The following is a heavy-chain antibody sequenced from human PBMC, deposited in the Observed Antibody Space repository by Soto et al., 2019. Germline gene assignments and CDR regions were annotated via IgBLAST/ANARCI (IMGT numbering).Heavy chain of an antibody. J-gene: IGHJ3*02. D-gene: IGHD6-13*01. Sequence: GESLKISCTGSGYSFTSYWIGWVRQMPGKGLEWMGIIYPGDSDTRYSPSLQGQVTISADKSISTAYLQWSSLKASDTAMYYCARTADSSSPFDAFDIWGQGTMVTVSS. V-gene: IGHV5-51*01. CDR3: ARTADSSSPFDAFDI. CDR2: IYPGDSDT. CDR1: GYSFTSYW.